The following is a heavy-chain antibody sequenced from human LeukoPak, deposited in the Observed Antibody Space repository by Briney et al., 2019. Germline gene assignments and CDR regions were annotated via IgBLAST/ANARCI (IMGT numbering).Heavy chain of an antibody. V-gene: IGHV3-30*02. D-gene: IGHD3-9*01. CDR3: AKDRVLRYFDWLFDLDY. Sequence: GGSLRLSCAASVFTFSNYVMHWVGQAPGKGLEWVAFIRYDGSNKYYADSVKGRFTISRDNSKNTLYLQMNSLRAEDTAVYYCAKDRVLRYFDWLFDLDYWGQGTLVTVSS. CDR1: VFTFSNYV. J-gene: IGHJ4*02. CDR2: IRYDGSNK.